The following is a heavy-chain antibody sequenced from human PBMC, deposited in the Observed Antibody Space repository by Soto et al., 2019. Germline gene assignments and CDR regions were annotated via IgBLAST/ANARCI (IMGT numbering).Heavy chain of an antibody. D-gene: IGHD1-26*01. J-gene: IGHJ6*02. CDR3: ARDVSFHYYYALDV. Sequence: KKTPASVKVSCKASGGTFSSYAISWVRQAPGQGLEWMGGIIPIFGTANYAQKFQGRVTITADESTSTAYMELSSLRSEDTAVYYCARDVSFHYYYALDVWGPGTTVTVSS. CDR2: IIPIFGTA. V-gene: IGHV1-69*13. CDR1: GGTFSSYA.